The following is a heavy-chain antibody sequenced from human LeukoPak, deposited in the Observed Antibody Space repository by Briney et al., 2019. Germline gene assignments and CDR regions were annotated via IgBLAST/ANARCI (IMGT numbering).Heavy chain of an antibody. CDR1: GFTFSSYG. D-gene: IGHD6-13*01. CDR3: ARDRAALNDY. J-gene: IGHJ4*02. Sequence: GGSLRLSCAAPGFTFSSYGMHWVRQAPGKGLEWVAVIWYDGSNKYYADSVKGRFTISRDNSKNTLYLQMNSLRAEDTAVYYSARDRAALNDYWGQGTLVTVSS. V-gene: IGHV3-33*01. CDR2: IWYDGSNK.